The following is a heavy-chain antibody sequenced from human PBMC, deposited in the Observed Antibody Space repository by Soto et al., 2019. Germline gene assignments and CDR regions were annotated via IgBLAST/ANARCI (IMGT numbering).Heavy chain of an antibody. D-gene: IGHD3-10*01. J-gene: IGHJ4*02. CDR2: IDLGKDNT. Sequence: QVQFVQSGAEVKKPGASVKVSCQASGYSFISYSVHWVRQAPGQRLERMGYIDLGKDNTKYSQKLQGRLTFTKDTSASTAYMELGGRRSEDTAVYFCARSFNVAFDYWGQGTLVHVSS. V-gene: IGHV1-3*01. CDR1: GYSFISYS. CDR3: ARSFNVAFDY.